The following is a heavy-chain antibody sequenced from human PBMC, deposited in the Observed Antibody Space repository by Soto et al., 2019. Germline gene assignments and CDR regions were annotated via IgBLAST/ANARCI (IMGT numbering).Heavy chain of an antibody. V-gene: IGHV4-39*02. CDR1: GGSISSSSYY. CDR2: IYYSGST. J-gene: IGHJ6*02. CDR3: ARDLWGYCGTDCYPLDV. D-gene: IGHD2-21*02. Sequence: SETLSLTWTVSGGSISSSSYYWGWIRQPPGKGLEWIGSIYYSGSTYYNPSLKSRVTISVDTSKNQFSLKLSSVTAADTAVYYCARDLWGYCGTDCYPLDVWGQGTTVTVSS.